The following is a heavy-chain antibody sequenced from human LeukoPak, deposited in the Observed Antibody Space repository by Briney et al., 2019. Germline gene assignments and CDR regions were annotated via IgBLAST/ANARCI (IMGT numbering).Heavy chain of an antibody. CDR2: VRYDGSNK. J-gene: IGHJ4*02. CDR3: ARDDFSSAIPGGFDY. V-gene: IGHV3-30*02. D-gene: IGHD2-21*02. CDR1: GFTFSSSG. Sequence: GGSLRLSCAASGFTFSSSGMHWVRQAPGQGLEWVSFVRYDGSNKYYADSVKGRFTISRDNSKNTLYLQMNSLRVEDTAVYYCARDDFSSAIPGGFDYWGQGTLVTVSS.